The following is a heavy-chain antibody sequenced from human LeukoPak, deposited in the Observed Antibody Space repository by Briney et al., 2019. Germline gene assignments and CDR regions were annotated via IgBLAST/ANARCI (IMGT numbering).Heavy chain of an antibody. V-gene: IGHV4-39*07. D-gene: IGHD3-16*02. CDR1: GGSISSSDHY. CDR3: ARESLGDYVWGSYRYLDY. J-gene: IGHJ4*02. CDR2: IYYSGST. Sequence: PSETLSLTCTVSGGSISSSDHYWGWIRQPPGKGLEWIGSIYYSGSTQYNPSFKSRVTISVDTSKNQFSLKLSSVTAADTAVYYCARESLGDYVWGSYRYLDYWGQGTLVTVSS.